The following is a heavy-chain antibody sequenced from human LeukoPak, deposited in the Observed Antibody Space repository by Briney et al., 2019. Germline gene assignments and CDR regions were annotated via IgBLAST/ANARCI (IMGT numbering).Heavy chain of an antibody. V-gene: IGHV3-49*04. CDR2: IRSKAYGGTT. J-gene: IGHJ4*02. CDR3: TRVGGLRSLEWLYDY. CDR1: GFTFGDYA. Sequence: GGSLRLSCTASGFTFGDYAMSWVRQAPGKGLEWVGFIRSKAYGGTTEYAASVKGRFTISRDDSKSIAYLQMNSLKTEDTAVYYCTRVGGLRSLEWLYDYWGQGTLVTVSS. D-gene: IGHD3-3*01.